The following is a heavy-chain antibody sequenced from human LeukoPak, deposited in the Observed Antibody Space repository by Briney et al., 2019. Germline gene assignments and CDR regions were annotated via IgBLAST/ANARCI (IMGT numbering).Heavy chain of an antibody. CDR3: ARAALPARFDP. J-gene: IGHJ5*02. D-gene: IGHD2-2*01. CDR1: GGSISSYY. Sequence: SETLSLTCTVSGGSISSYYWSWIRQPPGKELEWIGYIYYSGSTNYNPSLESRVTISVDTSKNQFSLKLSSVTAADTAVYYCARAALPARFDPWGQGTLVTVSS. CDR2: IYYSGST. V-gene: IGHV4-59*01.